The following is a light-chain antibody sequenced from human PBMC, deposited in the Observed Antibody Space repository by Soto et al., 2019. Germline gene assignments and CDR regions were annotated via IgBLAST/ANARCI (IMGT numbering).Light chain of an antibody. CDR3: QSYDTNRRLV. CDR1: SSNIGAGYD. Sequence: QSVLTQPPSVSEAPGQRVTISCTGSSSNIGAGYDVHWYQQFPGTAPKLLIYANNNRPSGVPDRFSASKSGTSASLAITGLQADDEAYYYCQSYDTNRRLVFGTGTKLTVL. V-gene: IGLV1-40*01. J-gene: IGLJ1*01. CDR2: ANN.